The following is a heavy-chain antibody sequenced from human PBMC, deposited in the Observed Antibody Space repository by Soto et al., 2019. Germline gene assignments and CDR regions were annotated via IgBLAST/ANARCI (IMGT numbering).Heavy chain of an antibody. D-gene: IGHD5-12*01. CDR2: ISAYNGNT. CDR1: GYTFTSYG. CDR3: VVATRPNWFDH. V-gene: IGHV1-18*01. Sequence: ASVKVSCKASGYTFTSYGISWVRQAPGQGLEWMGWISAYNGNTNYAQKLQGRVTMTTDTSTSTAYMELRSLRSDDTAVYYCVVATRPNWFDHWGQGTMVTVSS. J-gene: IGHJ5*02.